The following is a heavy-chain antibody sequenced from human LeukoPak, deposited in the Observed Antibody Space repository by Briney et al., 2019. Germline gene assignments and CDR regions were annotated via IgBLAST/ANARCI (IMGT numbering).Heavy chain of an antibody. CDR2: ISGSGGST. CDR3: AKDRHVLRCFDWENNRT. J-gene: IGHJ4*02. V-gene: IGHV3-23*01. Sequence: GGSLRLSCAASGFTFSSYAMSWVRQAPGKGLEWVSAISGSGGSTYYADSVKGRFTISRDNSKNTLYLQMNSLRAEDTAVYYCAKDRHVLRCFDWENNRTGGQGTLVTVSS. D-gene: IGHD3-9*01. CDR1: GFTFSSYA.